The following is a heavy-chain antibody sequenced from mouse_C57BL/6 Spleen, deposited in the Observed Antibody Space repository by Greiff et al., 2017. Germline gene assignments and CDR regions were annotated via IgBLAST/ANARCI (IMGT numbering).Heavy chain of an antibody. CDR3: AMLDGYAYYYAMDY. J-gene: IGHJ4*01. D-gene: IGHD2-2*01. V-gene: IGHV1-74*01. CDR2: IHPSDSDT. Sequence: QVQLKQPGAELVKPGASVKVSCKASGYTFTSYWMHWVKQRPGQGLEWIGRIHPSDSDTNYNQKFKGKATLTVDKSSSTAYMQLSSLTSEDSAVDYCAMLDGYAYYYAMDYWGQGTSVTVSS. CDR1: GYTFTSYW.